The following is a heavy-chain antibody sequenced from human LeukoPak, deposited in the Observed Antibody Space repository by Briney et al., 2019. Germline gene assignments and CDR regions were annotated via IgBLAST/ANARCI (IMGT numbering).Heavy chain of an antibody. D-gene: IGHD6-19*01. Sequence: GGSLRLSCAASGFTFSSHGMNWVRQAPGKGLEWVSSTSSSSTYTYYADSVKGRFTIFRDGADNSLYLQMTSLRAEDTAVYYCARESYHSSGNYPRDFDYWGQGTLVTVSS. CDR2: TSSSSTYT. CDR3: ARESYHSSGNYPRDFDY. CDR1: GFTFSSHG. J-gene: IGHJ4*02. V-gene: IGHV3-21*01.